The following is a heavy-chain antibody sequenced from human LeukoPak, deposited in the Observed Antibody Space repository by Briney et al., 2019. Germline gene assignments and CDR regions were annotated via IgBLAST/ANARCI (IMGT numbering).Heavy chain of an antibody. V-gene: IGHV3-30-3*01. CDR2: ISYDGSNK. CDR1: GFTFSSYA. D-gene: IGHD5-18*01. J-gene: IGHJ6*02. CDR3: AKTIVAAHTAMDFYYYYGMDV. Sequence: GRSLRLSCAASGFTFSSYAMHWVRQAPGKGLEWVAVISYDGSNKYYADSVKGRFTISRDNSKNTLYLQMNSLRAEDTAVYYCAKTIVAAHTAMDFYYYYGMDVWGQETTVTVSS.